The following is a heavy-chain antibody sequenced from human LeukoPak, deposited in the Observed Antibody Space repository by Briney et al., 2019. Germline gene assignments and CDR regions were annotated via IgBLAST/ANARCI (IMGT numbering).Heavy chain of an antibody. CDR1: GGTFSSYA. Sequence: SVKVSCKASGGTFSSYAISWVRQAPGQGLEWMGRIIPIFGTANYAQKFQGRVTITTDESTSTAYMEPSSLRSEDTAVYYCAGSHDYVWGSYRYIWNYWGQGTLVTVSS. CDR3: AGSHDYVWGSYRYIWNY. V-gene: IGHV1-69*05. J-gene: IGHJ4*02. D-gene: IGHD3-16*02. CDR2: IIPIFGTA.